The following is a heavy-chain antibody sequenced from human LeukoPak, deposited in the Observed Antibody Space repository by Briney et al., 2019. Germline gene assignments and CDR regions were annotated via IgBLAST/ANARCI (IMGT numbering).Heavy chain of an antibody. CDR2: INHSGST. V-gene: IGHV4-34*01. Sequence: SETLSLTCAVYGGSFSGYYWSWIRQPPGKGLEWIGEINHSGSTNYNPSLKSRVTISVDTSKNQFSLKLSSVTAADTAVYYCARVIVVPAALTTDHMRFDPWGQGTLVTVSS. CDR3: ARVIVVPAALTTDHMRFDP. CDR1: GGSFSGYY. D-gene: IGHD2-2*01. J-gene: IGHJ5*02.